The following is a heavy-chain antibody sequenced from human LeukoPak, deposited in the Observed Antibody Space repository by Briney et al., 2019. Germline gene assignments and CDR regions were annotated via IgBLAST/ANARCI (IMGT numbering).Heavy chain of an antibody. CDR1: GFTFSSYA. Sequence: GGSLRLSCAASGFTFSSYAMSWVRQAPGKGLEWVSAISGSGGSTYYADSVKGRFTISRDNSKNTLYLQMNSLRAEDTAVYYCAKSRWIQLYYYYYYMDVWGKGTTVTVSS. D-gene: IGHD5-18*01. CDR3: AKSRWIQLYYYYYYMDV. CDR2: ISGSGGST. J-gene: IGHJ6*03. V-gene: IGHV3-23*01.